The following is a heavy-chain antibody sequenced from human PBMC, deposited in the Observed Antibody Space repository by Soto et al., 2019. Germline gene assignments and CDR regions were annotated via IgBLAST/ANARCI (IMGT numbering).Heavy chain of an antibody. CDR2: IIPIFRTP. Sequence: QVQLVPSGAEVKQPGSSVKVSCQASGVTFSSFALSWVRQAPGQGLEWMGGIIPIFRTPNYAQNFQGRVTITADESTSSVYMELSRLRSEDTAVYYCARSTGSGFRTGTHRFNWFDPWGQGTLVTVSS. J-gene: IGHJ5*02. CDR1: GVTFSSFA. V-gene: IGHV1-69*01. CDR3: ARSTGSGFRTGTHRFNWFDP. D-gene: IGHD1-1*01.